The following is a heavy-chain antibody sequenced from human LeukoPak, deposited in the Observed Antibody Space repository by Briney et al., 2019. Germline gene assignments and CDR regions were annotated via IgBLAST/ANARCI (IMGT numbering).Heavy chain of an antibody. D-gene: IGHD6-13*01. CDR2: ISTNGGAK. CDR3: ARFRFASSWPYGVDV. CDR1: AFTFRDYY. J-gene: IGHJ6*02. V-gene: IGHV3-11*01. Sequence: GGSLRLSCAASAFTFRDYYMSWIRQAPGKGLEWLSYISTNGGAKYYADSVKGRFTISRDNTDNSLFLQMDSLRAEDTAVYYCARFRFASSWPYGVDVWGQGTTVTVSS.